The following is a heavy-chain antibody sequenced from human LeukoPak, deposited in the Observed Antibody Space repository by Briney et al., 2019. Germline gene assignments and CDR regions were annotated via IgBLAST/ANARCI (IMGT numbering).Heavy chain of an antibody. D-gene: IGHD2-2*01. CDR1: GGSISSGGYY. V-gene: IGHV4-31*03. CDR2: IYYSGST. Sequence: PSETLSLTCTVSGGSISSGGYYWSWIRQHPGKGLEWIGYIYYSGSTYYNPSLKSRVTISVDTSKNQFSLKLSSVTAADTAVYYCARERPAAYFDYWGQGTLVTVSS. CDR3: ARERPAAYFDY. J-gene: IGHJ4*02.